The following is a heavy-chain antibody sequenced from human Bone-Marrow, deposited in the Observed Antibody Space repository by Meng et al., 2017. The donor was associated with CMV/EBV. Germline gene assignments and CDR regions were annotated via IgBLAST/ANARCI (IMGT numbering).Heavy chain of an antibody. D-gene: IGHD3-22*01. J-gene: IGHJ3*02. V-gene: IGHV4-34*01. Sequence: SETLSLTCPVYGWSFSGYYWSWIRQPPGKGLEWIGEINHSGSTNYNPSLKSRVTISVDTAKNQFSLKLSSVTAAETAVYSCARGHGMLVTMTTWRRDAFDIWGQGAMVTVSS. CDR2: INHSGST. CDR3: ARGHGMLVTMTTWRRDAFDI. CDR1: GWSFSGYY.